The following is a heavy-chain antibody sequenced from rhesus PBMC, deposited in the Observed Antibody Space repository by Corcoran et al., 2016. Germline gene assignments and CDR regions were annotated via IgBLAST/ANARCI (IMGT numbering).Heavy chain of an antibody. D-gene: IGHD4-23*01. V-gene: IGHV1S2*01. CDR3: ARDSPYRDKYFDL. J-gene: IGHJ2*01. Sequence: QVQLVQSGAEVKKPGSSVKVSCKASGYNFTDYYMHWVRKAPRQGLEWMGWIKPYNCNNKYAQKFQGRVTMTRDTATSTAYMELSSLRSEDTAVYYCARDSPYRDKYFDLWGPGTPITISS. CDR2: IKPYNCNN. CDR1: GYNFTDYY.